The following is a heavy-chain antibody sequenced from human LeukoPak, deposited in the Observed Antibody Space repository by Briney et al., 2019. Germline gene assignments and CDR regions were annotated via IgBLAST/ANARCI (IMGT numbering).Heavy chain of an antibody. CDR1: GGSFSGYY. CDR2: INHSGST. CDR3: ARGRCSGGSCYRPLPFDY. D-gene: IGHD2-15*01. V-gene: IGHV4-34*01. Sequence: SETLSLTCAVYGGSFSGYYWSWIRQPPGKGLEWIGEINHSGSTNYNPSLKSRVTISVDTSKNQFSLKLSSVTAAVTAVYYCARGRCSGGSCYRPLPFDYWGQGTLVTVSS. J-gene: IGHJ4*02.